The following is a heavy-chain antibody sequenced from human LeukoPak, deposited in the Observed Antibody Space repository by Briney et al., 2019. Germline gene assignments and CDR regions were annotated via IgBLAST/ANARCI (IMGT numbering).Heavy chain of an antibody. V-gene: IGHV1-2*02. CDR3: ARGTYYDYVWGSYRSADFDY. J-gene: IGHJ4*02. CDR1: GYTLTGYY. D-gene: IGHD3-16*02. Sequence: ASVKVSCKASGYTLTGYYMHWVRQAPGQGLEWMGWINPNSGGTNYAQKFQGRVTMTRDTSISTAYMELSRLRSDDTAVYYCARGTYYDYVWGSYRSADFDYWGQGTLVTVSS. CDR2: INPNSGGT.